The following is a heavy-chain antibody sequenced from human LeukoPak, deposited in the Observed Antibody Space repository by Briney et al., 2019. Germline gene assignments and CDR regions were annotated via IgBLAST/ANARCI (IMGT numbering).Heavy chain of an antibody. Sequence: SVKVSCKASGGTFSSYAISWVRQAPGQGLEWMGRIIPILGIANYAQKFQGRVTITADKSTSTAYMELSSLGSEDTAVYYCARGTLELGTMIVVVTDYWGQGTLVTVSS. CDR3: ARGTLELGTMIVVVTDY. CDR2: IIPILGIA. J-gene: IGHJ4*02. D-gene: IGHD3-22*01. V-gene: IGHV1-69*04. CDR1: GGTFSSYA.